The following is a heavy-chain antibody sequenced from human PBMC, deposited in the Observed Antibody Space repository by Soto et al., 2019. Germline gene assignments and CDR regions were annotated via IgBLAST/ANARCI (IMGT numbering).Heavy chain of an antibody. Sequence: EVQLVESGGGLVQPGGSLRLSCAASGFTFSSYSMNWVRQAPGKGLEWVSYISSSSSTIYYADSVKGRFTISRDNAKNSLYLQINSLRAEDTAVYYCARETDVHCSGGSCYSLDAFDIWGQGTMVTVSS. J-gene: IGHJ3*02. CDR2: ISSSSSTI. D-gene: IGHD2-15*01. V-gene: IGHV3-48*01. CDR3: ARETDVHCSGGSCYSLDAFDI. CDR1: GFTFSSYS.